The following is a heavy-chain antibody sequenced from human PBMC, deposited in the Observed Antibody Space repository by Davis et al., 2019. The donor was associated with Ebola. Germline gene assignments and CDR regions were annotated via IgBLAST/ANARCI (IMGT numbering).Heavy chain of an antibody. J-gene: IGHJ4*02. CDR2: IYYSGST. CDR1: GGSISSHY. CDR3: AIDYYGSGSFDC. D-gene: IGHD3-10*01. V-gene: IGHV4-59*11. Sequence: PSETLSLTCTVSGGSISSHYWSWIRQPPGKGLEWIGYIYYSGSTNYNPSLKSRVTISVDRSKNQFSLKLSSVTAADTAVYYCAIDYYGSGSFDCWGQGTLVTVSS.